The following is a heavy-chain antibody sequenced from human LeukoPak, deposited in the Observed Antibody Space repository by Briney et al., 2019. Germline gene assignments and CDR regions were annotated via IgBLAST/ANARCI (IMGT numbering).Heavy chain of an antibody. CDR3: ASLYYYGSGSYYEDDY. V-gene: IGHV1-2*02. CDR1: GYTFTGYY. CDR2: INPNSGGT. Sequence: ASVKVSCMASGYTFTGYYMHWVRQAPGQGLEWMGWINPNSGGTNYAQKFQGRVTMTRDTSISTAYMELSRLRSDDTAVYYCASLYYYGSGSYYEDDYWGQGTLVTVSS. J-gene: IGHJ4*02. D-gene: IGHD3-10*01.